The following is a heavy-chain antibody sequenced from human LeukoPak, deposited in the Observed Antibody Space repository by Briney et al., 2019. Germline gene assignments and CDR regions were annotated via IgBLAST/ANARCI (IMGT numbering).Heavy chain of an antibody. CDR1: GFTFSSYE. CDR3: ARVDDSSGYEIFDY. V-gene: IGHV3-48*03. Sequence: PGGSLRLSCAASGFTFSSYEMNWVRQAPGKGLEGVSYISSSGSTIYYADSVKGRFTISRDNAKNSLYLQMNSLRAEDTAVYYCARVDDSSGYEIFDYWGQGTLVTVSS. D-gene: IGHD3-22*01. CDR2: ISSSGSTI. J-gene: IGHJ4*02.